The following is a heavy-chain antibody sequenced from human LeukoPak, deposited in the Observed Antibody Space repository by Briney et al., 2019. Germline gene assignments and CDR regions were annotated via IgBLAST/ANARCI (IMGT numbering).Heavy chain of an antibody. J-gene: IGHJ4*02. CDR3: VRPDYYYGAGSYGGDY. Sequence: GGSLRLSCAASGFTVSSNYMSWVRQAPGKGLEWVPVIYSGGSTYYADSVKGRFTISRDNSKNTLYLQMNSLRAEDTAVYYCVRPDYYYGAGSYGGDYWGQGTLVTVSS. D-gene: IGHD3-10*01. CDR1: GFTVSSNY. CDR2: IYSGGST. V-gene: IGHV3-66*04.